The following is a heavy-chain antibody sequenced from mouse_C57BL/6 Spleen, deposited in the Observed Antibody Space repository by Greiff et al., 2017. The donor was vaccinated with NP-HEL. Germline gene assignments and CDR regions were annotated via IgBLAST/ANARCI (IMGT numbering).Heavy chain of an antibody. Sequence: QVQLQQSGAELARPGTSVKVSCKASGYAFTNYLIEWVKQRPGQGLEWIGVINPGSGGTNYNEKFKGKATLTADKSSSTAYMQLSSLTSEDSAVYFCARSRIITTVVGGFDVWGTGTTVTVSS. CDR1: GYAFTNYL. CDR3: ARSRIITTVVGGFDV. D-gene: IGHD1-1*01. J-gene: IGHJ1*03. CDR2: INPGSGGT. V-gene: IGHV1-54*01.